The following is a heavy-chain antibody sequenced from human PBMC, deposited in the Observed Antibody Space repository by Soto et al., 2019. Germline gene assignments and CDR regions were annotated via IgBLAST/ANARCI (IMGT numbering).Heavy chain of an antibody. V-gene: IGHV3-33*01. CDR3: ARWSNNKVVDP. Sequence: QVQLVESGGGVVQPGRSLRLSCEGSGFTFRNHGMRWIRQSPGKGLEWLAVIWYDGSEKYYAESVKGRFTISRDNSKNTLYLQMNSLKVEDTAIYYCARWSNNKVVDPWGQGTMVTVS. CDR1: GFTFRNHG. J-gene: IGHJ5*02. CDR2: IWYDGSEK. D-gene: IGHD1-1*01.